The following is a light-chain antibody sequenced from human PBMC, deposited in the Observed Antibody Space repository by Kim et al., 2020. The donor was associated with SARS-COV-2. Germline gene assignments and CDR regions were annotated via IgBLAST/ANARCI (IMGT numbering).Light chain of an antibody. J-gene: IGLJ1*01. CDR1: SSHIGAGYG. CDR2: NTN. Sequence: QRVTISCPGTSSHIGAGYGIHWSHHLPGTAPQLLIYNTNDRPSGVPDRFSGSKFGTSASLAITGLQAEDEADYYCQSYDSSLSGSVFGTGTKVTVL. V-gene: IGLV1-40*01. CDR3: QSYDSSLSGSV.